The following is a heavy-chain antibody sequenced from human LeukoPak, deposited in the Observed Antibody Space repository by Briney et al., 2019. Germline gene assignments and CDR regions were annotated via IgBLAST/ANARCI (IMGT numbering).Heavy chain of an antibody. Sequence: GGSLRLSCAAFGFTFDDYGMSWVRQAPGKGLEWVSGINWNGGSTGYADSVKGRFTISRDNAKNSLYLQMNSLRADDTAVYYCAKLHGGWELLDFDYWGQGTLVTVSS. D-gene: IGHD1-26*01. CDR3: AKLHGGWELLDFDY. J-gene: IGHJ4*02. V-gene: IGHV3-20*04. CDR1: GFTFDDYG. CDR2: INWNGGST.